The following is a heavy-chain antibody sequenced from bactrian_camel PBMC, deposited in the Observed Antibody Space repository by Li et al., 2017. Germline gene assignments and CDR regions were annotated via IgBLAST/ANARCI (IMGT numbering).Heavy chain of an antibody. D-gene: IGHD1*01. V-gene: IGHV3S53*01. Sequence: HVQLVESGGGSVQTGGSLRVSCAVSGNTYRAACMAWFRQAPGKEREGVAFVDGTGNTAVADSVKGRFTISKDNAKNTLYLQMGSLKPEDTAMYYCAARSRGCAGLSVNWFNYWGQGTQVTV. CDR1: GNTYRAAC. CDR3: AARSRGCAGLSVNWFNY. J-gene: IGHJ4*01. CDR2: VDGTGNT.